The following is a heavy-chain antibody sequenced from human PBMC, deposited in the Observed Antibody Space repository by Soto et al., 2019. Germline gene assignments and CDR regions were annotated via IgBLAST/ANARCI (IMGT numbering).Heavy chain of an antibody. CDR3: ARLEYSGGSGNWFDP. Sequence: GGSLRLSCTASGFTFGDYAMSWFRQAPGKGLEWVGFIRSKAYGGTTEYSPSFQGQVTISADKSISTAYLQWSSLKASDTAMYYCARLEYSGGSGNWFDPWGQGTLVTVSS. CDR2: IRSKAYGGTT. D-gene: IGHD2-15*01. CDR1: GFTFGDYA. J-gene: IGHJ5*02. V-gene: IGHV3-49*01.